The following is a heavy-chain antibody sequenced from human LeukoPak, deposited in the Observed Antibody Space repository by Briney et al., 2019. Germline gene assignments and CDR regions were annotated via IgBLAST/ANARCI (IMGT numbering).Heavy chain of an antibody. CDR2: MNPNSGST. J-gene: IGHJ4*02. D-gene: IGHD2-8*01. CDR3: ARVEMLYSSPDN. V-gene: IGHV1-8*01. CDR1: GYTFTSYD. Sequence: ASVTVSCKASGYTFTSYDINWVRQATGQGLEWMGWMNPNSGSTGYAQKFQGRVTMTRNTSISTAYMELSSLRSEDTAVYYCARVEMLYSSPDNWGQGTLVTVSS.